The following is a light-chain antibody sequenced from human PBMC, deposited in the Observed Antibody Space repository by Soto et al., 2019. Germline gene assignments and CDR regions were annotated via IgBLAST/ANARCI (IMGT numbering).Light chain of an antibody. CDR1: SSDVGGNNY. Sequence: QPVLTQPASVSGSPGQSITISCTGASSDVGGNNYVSWYQQYPGKVPKLMIYDVNNRPSGVSNRFSGSKSGNTASLTISGLQAEDEADYFCCSYTNTDTLVFGGGTKLTVL. CDR2: DVN. CDR3: CSYTNTDTLV. V-gene: IGLV2-14*01. J-gene: IGLJ2*01.